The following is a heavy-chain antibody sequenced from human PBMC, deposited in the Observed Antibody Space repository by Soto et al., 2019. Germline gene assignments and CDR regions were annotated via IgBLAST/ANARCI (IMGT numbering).Heavy chain of an antibody. D-gene: IGHD2-15*01. CDR1: GYTFTSYW. J-gene: IGHJ4*02. V-gene: IGHV5-51*01. Sequence: PGESLKISCKGSGYTFTSYWISWVCQMPGEGLEWMGAIYPGDSDTRYSPSFQGQVTISADKSISTAYMQWSSLQASDSAIYYCARSAGNAGRFSEYWGQETVVTVSS. CDR3: ARSAGNAGRFSEY. CDR2: IYPGDSDT.